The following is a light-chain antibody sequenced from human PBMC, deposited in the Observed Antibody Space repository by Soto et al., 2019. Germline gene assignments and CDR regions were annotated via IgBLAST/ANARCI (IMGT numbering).Light chain of an antibody. CDR1: SSDVGYYNY. CDR2: NVS. Sequence: QSALTQPRSVSGSPGQSVTISCTGTSSDVGYYNYVSWYQQHPGNAPKLMIYNVSKRPSGVPDRFSGSKSGNTASLTISGLQAEDEADYYCCSYAGSYTEVFGTGNKLTVL. J-gene: IGLJ1*01. CDR3: CSYAGSYTEV. V-gene: IGLV2-11*01.